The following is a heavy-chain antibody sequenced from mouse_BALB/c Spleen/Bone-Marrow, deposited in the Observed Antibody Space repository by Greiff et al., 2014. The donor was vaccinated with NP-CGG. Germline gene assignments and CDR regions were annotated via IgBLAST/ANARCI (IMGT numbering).Heavy chain of an antibody. J-gene: IGHJ3*01. D-gene: IGHD1-1*01. CDR3: AIYYYGSCGFAY. Sequence: EVQLQQSGAELVKPGASVKLSCTASGFNIKDTYMHWVKQRPEQGLEWIGRIDPANGNTKYDPKFQGKATITADTSSNTAYLQLSSLTSEDTAVYYCAIYYYGSCGFAYWGQGTLVTVSA. V-gene: IGHV14-3*02. CDR2: IDPANGNT. CDR1: GFNIKDTY.